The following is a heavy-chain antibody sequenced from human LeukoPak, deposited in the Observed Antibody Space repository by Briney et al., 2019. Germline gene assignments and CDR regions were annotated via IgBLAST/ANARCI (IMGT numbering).Heavy chain of an antibody. CDR3: ARPKFSDFYYYMDV. V-gene: IGHV3-23*01. D-gene: IGHD6-25*01. J-gene: IGHJ6*03. CDR1: GLVFDNFA. CDR2: ISSSGSST. Sequence: GGSLRLSCAASGLVFDNFAMSWVRQAPGKGLVWVSTISSSGSSTYYADSVKGRFTVSRDNSKNTLDLQMNSLGVEDTAVYYCARPKFSDFYYYMDVWGKGTTVTVSS.